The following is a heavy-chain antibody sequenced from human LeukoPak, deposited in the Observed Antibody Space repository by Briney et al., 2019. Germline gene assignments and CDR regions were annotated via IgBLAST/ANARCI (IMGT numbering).Heavy chain of an antibody. CDR3: ARQGSSWSPYFDY. CDR2: IYPGDSDT. V-gene: IGHV5-51*01. J-gene: IGHJ4*02. D-gene: IGHD6-13*01. CDR1: GYSFTSYW. Sequence: GESLKISCKGSGYSFTSYWIGWVRQMPGKGLEWMEIIYPGDSDTRYSPSFQGQVTISADKSISTAYLQWSSLKASDTAMYYCARQGSSWSPYFDYWGQGTLVTVSS.